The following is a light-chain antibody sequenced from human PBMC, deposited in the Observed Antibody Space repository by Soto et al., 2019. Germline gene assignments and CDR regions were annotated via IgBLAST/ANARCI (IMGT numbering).Light chain of an antibody. V-gene: IGLV1-40*01. Sequence: QSVLTRPPSVSGAPGQRVTISCTGTSPNIGAGYEVHWYHQLPGTAPKFLVSGNDNRPSGVPDRLSASKSGTSGSLAITGLQAEDEGHYYCQSYDRGLTAYVFGTGTKVTVL. CDR1: SPNIGAGYE. CDR2: GND. J-gene: IGLJ1*01. CDR3: QSYDRGLTAYV.